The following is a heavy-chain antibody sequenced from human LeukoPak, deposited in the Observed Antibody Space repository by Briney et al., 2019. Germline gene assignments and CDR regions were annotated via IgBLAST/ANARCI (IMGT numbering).Heavy chain of an antibody. J-gene: IGHJ6*03. D-gene: IGHD3-3*01. CDR3: AKTYSDFWSGYYSVDYYMDV. CDR1: GFTFSSYA. V-gene: IGHV3-23*01. Sequence: GGSLRLSCAASGFTFSSYAMSWVRQTPGKGLEWVSAISGSGGSTYYADSVKGRFTISRNNSKNTLYLQMNSLRAEDTAVYYCAKTYSDFWSGYYSVDYYMDVWGKGTAVTVSS. CDR2: ISGSGGST.